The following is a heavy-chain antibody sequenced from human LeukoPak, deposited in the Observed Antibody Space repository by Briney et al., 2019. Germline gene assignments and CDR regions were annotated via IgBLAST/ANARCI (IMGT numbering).Heavy chain of an antibody. J-gene: IGHJ6*03. CDR1: GFTFSSYS. D-gene: IGHD6-13*01. CDR2: ISSSSSTI. CDR3: ARDGSIAANYYYMDV. V-gene: IGHV3-48*01. Sequence: PGGSLRLSCAASGFTFSSYSMNWVRQAPGKGLEWVSYISSSSSTIFYADSVQGRFTISRDNAKNSLYLQMNSLRAEDTAVYYCARDGSIAANYYYMDVWGKGTTVTVSS.